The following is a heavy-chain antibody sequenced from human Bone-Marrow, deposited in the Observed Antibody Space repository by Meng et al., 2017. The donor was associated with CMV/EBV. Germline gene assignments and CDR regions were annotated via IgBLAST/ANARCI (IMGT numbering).Heavy chain of an antibody. CDR2: VNSNNDAT. J-gene: IGHJ4*02. CDR3: VRSSGWSLFDY. V-gene: IGHV1-2*02. D-gene: IGHD6-19*01. CDR1: GFTFSDYY. Sequence: QVQLVQSGAEMKKPGASVKVSCTTSGFTFSDYYIHWVRQAPGQGLEWMGWVNSNNDATNYARKFQGRVSMTRDTSISTAHMELSRLMSDDTAVYHCVRSSGWSLFDYWGQGTLVTVSS.